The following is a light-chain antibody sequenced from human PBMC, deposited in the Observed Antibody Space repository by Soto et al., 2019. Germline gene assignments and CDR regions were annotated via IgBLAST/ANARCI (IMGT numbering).Light chain of an antibody. CDR1: SSDVGGYDH. CDR3: SSYSISTAYL. V-gene: IGLV2-14*01. Sequence: QSVLTQPASVSGSPGQSITISFTGTSSDVGGYDHVSWYQLHPGKAPKLMVFEVSNRPSGVSYRFSGSKSGNTASLTISGLQAEDEADYFCSSYSISTAYLFGTGTKVTV. CDR2: EVS. J-gene: IGLJ1*01.